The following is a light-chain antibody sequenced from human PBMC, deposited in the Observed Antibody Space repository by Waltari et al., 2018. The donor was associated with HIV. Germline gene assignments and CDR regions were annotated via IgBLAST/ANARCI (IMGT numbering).Light chain of an antibody. V-gene: IGKV1-5*03. CDR3: QQYNSYLYT. CDR1: QSISTW. J-gene: IGKJ2*01. Sequence: DIQMTQSPSTLSASVGDRVTITCWASQSISTWLAWYQQKPGKAPKILIYKASILESGVPSRFSGSGSGTEFTLTISSLQPDDFATYYCQQYNSYLYTFGQGTKLEIK. CDR2: KAS.